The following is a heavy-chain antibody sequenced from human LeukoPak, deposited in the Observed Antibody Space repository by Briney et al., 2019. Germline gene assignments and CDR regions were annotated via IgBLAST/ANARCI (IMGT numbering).Heavy chain of an antibody. CDR3: ARGEPSIASTGAPPLDL. CDR1: GGSIRSYY. CDR2: IYYSGST. V-gene: IGHV4-59*01. D-gene: IGHD6-13*01. Sequence: SETLSLTCTVSGGSIRSYYWEWIRQPPGKGLEWIGYIYYSGSTDYNPSLKSRVTLSVDTSKNQFSLRLSSVTAADTAVYYCARGEPSIASTGAPPLDLWGRGTLVTVSS. J-gene: IGHJ2*01.